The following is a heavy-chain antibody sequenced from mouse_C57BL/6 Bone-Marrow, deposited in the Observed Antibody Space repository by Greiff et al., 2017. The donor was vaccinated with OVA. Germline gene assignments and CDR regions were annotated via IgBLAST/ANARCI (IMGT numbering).Heavy chain of an antibody. CDR3: ARSPLLRND. Sequence: QVQLQQPGAELVKPVASVKLSCKASGYTFTSYWMQWVKQRPGQGLEWIGEIDPSDSYTNYNQKFKGKATLTVDTSSSTAYMQLSSLTSEDSAVYYCARSPLLRNDWGQGTTLTVSS. V-gene: IGHV1-50*01. CDR2: IDPSDSYT. D-gene: IGHD1-2*01. J-gene: IGHJ2*01. CDR1: GYTFTSYW.